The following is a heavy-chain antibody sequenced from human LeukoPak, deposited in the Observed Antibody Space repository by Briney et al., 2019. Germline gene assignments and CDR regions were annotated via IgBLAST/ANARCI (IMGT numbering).Heavy chain of an antibody. CDR3: VRGYSFGPYGMDV. V-gene: IGHV3-30*03. CDR2: ISYDGSNK. J-gene: IGHJ6*02. D-gene: IGHD2-15*01. Sequence: AASGLTIDSSDRHWLRHAPGKGLEWVAVISYDGSNKYNADSVKGRFTISRDDSKNTLYLQMSSLRAEDTAVYFCVRGYSFGPYGMDVWGQGTTVTVSS. CDR1: GLTIDSSD.